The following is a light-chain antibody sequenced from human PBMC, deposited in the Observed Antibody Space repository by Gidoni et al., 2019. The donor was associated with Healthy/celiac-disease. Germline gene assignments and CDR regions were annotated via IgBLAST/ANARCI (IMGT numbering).Light chain of an antibody. CDR1: QDISNY. V-gene: IGKV1-33*01. J-gene: IGKJ2*01. CDR3: QQYGNLPT. Sequence: DIQMTQSPSSLSASVGDRVTITCQASQDISNYLNLYQQKPGKAPKLLIYDASNLETGVPSRFGRSGGREDITITSSSQQPEDIAKYCYQQYGNLPTFGQGTKLEIK. CDR2: DAS.